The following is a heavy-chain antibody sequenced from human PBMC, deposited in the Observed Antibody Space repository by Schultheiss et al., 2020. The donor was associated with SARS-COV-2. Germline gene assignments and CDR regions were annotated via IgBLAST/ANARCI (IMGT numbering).Heavy chain of an antibody. D-gene: IGHD6-6*01. CDR1: GYTFTGYY. V-gene: IGHV1-2*06. CDR3: ARGPAIAARRNWFDP. CDR2: INANSGDT. J-gene: IGHJ5*02. Sequence: ASVKVSCKASGYTFTGYYMYWVRQAPGQGLEWMGRINANSGDTNYAQKFQGRVTMTRDTSISTAYMELNRLRSDDTAVYYCARGPAIAARRNWFDPWGQGTLVTVSS.